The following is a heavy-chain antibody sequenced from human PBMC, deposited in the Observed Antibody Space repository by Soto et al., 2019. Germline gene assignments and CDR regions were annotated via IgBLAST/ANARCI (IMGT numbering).Heavy chain of an antibody. CDR1: GGSISSYY. CDR2: IYTSGST. D-gene: IGHD3-10*01. Sequence: SETLSLTCTVSGGSISSYYWSWIRQPAGKGLEWIGRIYTSGSTNYNPSLKSRVTMSVDTSKNQFSLNLSSVTAAADTAVYYCARDRITRANDDFDIWGQGTMGTVSS. J-gene: IGHJ3*02. V-gene: IGHV4-4*07. CDR3: ARDRITRANDDFDI.